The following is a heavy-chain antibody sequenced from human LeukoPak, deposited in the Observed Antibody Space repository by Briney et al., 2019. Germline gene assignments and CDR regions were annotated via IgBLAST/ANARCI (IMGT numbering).Heavy chain of an antibody. CDR3: AKGDKPVIAMVKFDY. Sequence: GGSLRLSCAASGFTFSSYAMDWVRQAPGKGLEWVAVISYDGSNKYYADSVKGRFTISRDNSKNTLYMQMNSLRAEDTAVYYCAKGDKPVIAMVKFDYWGQGTLVTVSS. J-gene: IGHJ4*02. V-gene: IGHV3-30*04. CDR2: ISYDGSNK. CDR1: GFTFSSYA. D-gene: IGHD5-18*01.